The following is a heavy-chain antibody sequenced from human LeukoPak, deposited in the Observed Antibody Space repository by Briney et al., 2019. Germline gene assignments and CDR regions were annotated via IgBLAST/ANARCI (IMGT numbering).Heavy chain of an antibody. Sequence: GGSLRLSCAASGFTFSTYVMSWVRQAPGKGLEWVSAISGSGGSTYYADSVKGRFIISRDNSKNTLYLQMNSLRAEDTAVYYCAKGEGGSCSSSSCSTYFDYWGQGTLVTVSS. D-gene: IGHD2-15*01. CDR3: AKGEGGSCSSSSCSTYFDY. CDR2: ISGSGGST. V-gene: IGHV3-23*01. J-gene: IGHJ4*02. CDR1: GFTFSTYV.